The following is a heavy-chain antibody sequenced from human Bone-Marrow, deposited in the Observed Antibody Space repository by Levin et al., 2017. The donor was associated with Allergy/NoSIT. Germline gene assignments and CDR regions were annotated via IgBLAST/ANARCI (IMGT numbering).Heavy chain of an antibody. CDR2: IRSKAYGGTT. CDR3: TRGDIVVVVAATDAFDI. Sequence: PGESLKISCTASGFTFGDYAMSWFRQAPGKGLEWVGFIRSKAYGGTTEYAASVKGRFTISRDDSKSIAYLQMNSLKTEDTAVYYCTRGDIVVVVAATDAFDIWGQGTMVTVSS. V-gene: IGHV3-49*03. CDR1: GFTFGDYA. D-gene: IGHD2-15*01. J-gene: IGHJ3*02.